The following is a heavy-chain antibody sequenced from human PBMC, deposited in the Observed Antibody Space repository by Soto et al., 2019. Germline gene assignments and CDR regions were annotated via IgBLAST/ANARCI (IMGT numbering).Heavy chain of an antibody. D-gene: IGHD3-9*01. J-gene: IGHJ4*02. CDR3: ARLEGLATISYYFDF. CDR1: DDSINSDKYY. CDR2: IYYRGNA. Sequence: SETLSLTCSVSDDSINSDKYYWGWIRQPPGKGLEWIGSIYYRGNAYYNPSLQSRVTISLDKSKNQFSLKLSSLTAADTAVYYCARLEGLATISYYFDFWGQGTLVTVSS. V-gene: IGHV4-39*01.